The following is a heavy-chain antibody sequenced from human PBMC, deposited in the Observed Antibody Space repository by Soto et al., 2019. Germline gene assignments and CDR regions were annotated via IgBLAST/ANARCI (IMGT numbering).Heavy chain of an antibody. CDR1: GFTVSSNY. Sequence: EVQLVESGGGLVQPGGSLRLSCAASGFTVSSNYMNWVRQAPGKGLEWVPVIYSGGSTYYADSVKGRFTISRDNSKNTLSLQMTSLRAEDTAVYYCARDFVHGDHPEYFQHWGQGTLVTVSS. CDR2: IYSGGST. V-gene: IGHV3-66*01. CDR3: ARDFVHGDHPEYFQH. D-gene: IGHD4-17*01. J-gene: IGHJ1*01.